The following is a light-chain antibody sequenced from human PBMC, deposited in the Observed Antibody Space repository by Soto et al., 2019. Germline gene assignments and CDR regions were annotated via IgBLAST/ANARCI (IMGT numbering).Light chain of an antibody. V-gene: IGKV3-15*01. Sequence: EIVMTQSPATLSVSPGERATLSCRSSQTIRNNLAWYQQKPGQAPRLLIYVASTRATGIPARFSGGGSETDFTLTISSLQSEDFAVYYCQQYHNWPPLTFGGGTKVEIK. CDR3: QQYHNWPPLT. CDR2: VAS. J-gene: IGKJ4*01. CDR1: QTIRNN.